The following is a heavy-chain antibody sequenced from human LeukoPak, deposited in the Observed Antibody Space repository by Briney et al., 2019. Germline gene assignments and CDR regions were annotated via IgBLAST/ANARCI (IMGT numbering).Heavy chain of an antibody. J-gene: IGHJ4*02. CDR2: IYTSGST. D-gene: IGHD3-9*01. CDR3: ARAGRYFDWLLSGGFYVDY. Sequence: SSETLSLTCTVSGGSISSGSYYWSWIRQPAGKGLEWIGRIYTSGSTNYNPSLKSRVTISVDTSKNQFSLKLSSVTAADTAVYYCARAGRYFDWLLSGGFYVDYWGQGTLVTVSS. CDR1: GGSISSGSYY. V-gene: IGHV4-61*02.